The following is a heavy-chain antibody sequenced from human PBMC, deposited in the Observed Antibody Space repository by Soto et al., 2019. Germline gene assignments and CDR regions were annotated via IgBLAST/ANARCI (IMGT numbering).Heavy chain of an antibody. CDR2: ISTYNGNT. D-gene: IGHD3-22*01. CDR3: ARGPTDYYDNSANYFLDY. Sequence: QVQLVQSGAEVKKPGASVKVSCKASGYTFITSGVSWVRQAPGQGLDWLGWISTYNGNTRYAERLPGRVTMTTDTTTNTAYMELRNLRADDTAVYYCARGPTDYYDNSANYFLDYWGQGTLVTVSS. V-gene: IGHV1-18*01. J-gene: IGHJ4*02. CDR1: GYTFITSG.